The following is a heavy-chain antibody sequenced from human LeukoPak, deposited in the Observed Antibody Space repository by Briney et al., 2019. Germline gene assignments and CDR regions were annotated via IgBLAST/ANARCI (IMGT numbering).Heavy chain of an antibody. V-gene: IGHV3-74*01. J-gene: IGHJ4*02. D-gene: IGHD1-1*01. CDR3: ARGGAYNHEPLDY. Sequence: GGSLRLSCAASGFAFSGYWIYWVRQAPGKGLVWVSRINSDGSDTTHADSVKGRFTISRDNAENTLYLQMNSLRAEDTAVYYCARGGAYNHEPLDYWGQGTLVTVSS. CDR1: GFAFSGYW. CDR2: INSDGSDT.